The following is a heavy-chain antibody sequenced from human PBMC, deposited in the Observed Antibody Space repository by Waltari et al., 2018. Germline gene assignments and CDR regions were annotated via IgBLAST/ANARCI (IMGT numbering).Heavy chain of an antibody. D-gene: IGHD3-16*01. J-gene: IGHJ6*02. Sequence: ELQLLESGGGFVQPGGSLRLSCTASCFTVGNNYMNWVRQAPGKGLEWVSLIYSGGSTYYADSVKGRFTISRDSSKNTLYLQMNSLRAEDSAVYYCARDGNGGGVWGRGTTVTVSS. CDR3: ARDGNGGGV. CDR1: CFTVGNNY. V-gene: IGHV3-66*01. CDR2: IYSGGST.